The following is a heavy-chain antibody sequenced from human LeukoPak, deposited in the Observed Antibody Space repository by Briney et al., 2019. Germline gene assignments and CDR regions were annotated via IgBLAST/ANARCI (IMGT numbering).Heavy chain of an antibody. J-gene: IGHJ5*02. V-gene: IGHV4-34*01. CDR3: ARDGFWSGYYFNCFDP. CDR2: INHSGST. CDR1: GGSFSGYY. D-gene: IGHD3-3*01. Sequence: SETLSLTCAVYGGSFSGYYWSWIRQPPGKGLEWIGEINHSGSTNYNPSLKSRVTISVDTSKNQFSLKLSSVTAADTVVYYCARDGFWSGYYFNCFDPWGQGTLVTVSS.